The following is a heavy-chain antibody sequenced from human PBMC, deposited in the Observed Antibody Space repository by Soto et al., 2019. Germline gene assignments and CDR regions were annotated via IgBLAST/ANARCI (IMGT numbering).Heavy chain of an antibody. Sequence: QVQLQESGPGLVKPSETLSLTCSVSGGSIGRYYWSWIRQSPGKGLEWIGFIYDSENTHYNPSLKSRVTISGDTSKNQLSLTLSSVTAADTAMYYCARHEKGSSFDHWGQGALVTVSS. D-gene: IGHD6-6*01. CDR3: ARHEKGSSFDH. CDR1: GGSIGRYY. J-gene: IGHJ4*02. V-gene: IGHV4-59*08. CDR2: IYDSENT.